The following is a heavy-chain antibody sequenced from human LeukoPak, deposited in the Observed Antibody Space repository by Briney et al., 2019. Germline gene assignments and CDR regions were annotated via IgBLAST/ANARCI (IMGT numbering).Heavy chain of an antibody. V-gene: IGHV4-4*07. CDR3: ARVFVLMVYASPYYFDY. CDR1: GGSISSYY. CDR2: IYTSGST. Sequence: SETLSLTCTVSGGSISSYYWSWIRQPAGKGLEWIGRIYTSGSTNYNPSLKSRVTISVDTSKNQFSLKLSSVTAADTAVYYCARVFVLMVYASPYYFDYWGQGTLVTVSS. D-gene: IGHD2-8*01. J-gene: IGHJ4*02.